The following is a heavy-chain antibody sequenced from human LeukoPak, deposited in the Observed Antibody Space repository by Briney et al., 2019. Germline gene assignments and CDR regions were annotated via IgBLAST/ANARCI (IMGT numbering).Heavy chain of an antibody. J-gene: IGHJ4*02. CDR1: GXSVSXGISY. Sequence: PSETLSLTCSVSGXSVSXGISYWXXXRXPXGEGLEWIAYISDSGGSDYNPSLRGRVTISLDTSKNQFSLRLTSVTAADTAVXXCARVPAAGTGPDYWGQGTLVTVSS. V-gene: IGHV4-61*01. CDR2: ISDSGGS. CDR3: ARVPAAGTGPDY. D-gene: IGHD6-13*01.